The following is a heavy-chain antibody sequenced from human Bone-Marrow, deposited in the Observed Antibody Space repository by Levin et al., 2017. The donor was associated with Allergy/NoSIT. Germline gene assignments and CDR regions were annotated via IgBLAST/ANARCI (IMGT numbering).Heavy chain of an antibody. CDR3: ATGVTVLRGLQNLLEY. Sequence: GGSLRLSCAASGFTFTNAWLNWVRQAPGKGLEWVGRIKSITDGGTTDYGAPVKGRFTISREDAKNTMYLQMNSLKDEDTAVYYCATGVTVLRGLQNLLEYWGQGTLVTVSS. D-gene: IGHD3-10*01. CDR1: GFTFTNAW. V-gene: IGHV3-15*07. J-gene: IGHJ4*02. CDR2: IKSITDGGTT.